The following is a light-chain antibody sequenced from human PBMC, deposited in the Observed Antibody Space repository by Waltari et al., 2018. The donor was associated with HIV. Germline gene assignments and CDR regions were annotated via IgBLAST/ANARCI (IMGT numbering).Light chain of an antibody. CDR3: SSFSITSTLVV. CDR2: DAS. Sequence: QSALTQPASVSGSPGQSITISCTGTSSDIGGYTYVSWYQQHPGKSPKLMIFDASNRPSGISNRFSGSESGNPASLTISGLQADDEAHYFCSSFSITSTLVVFGGGTKLTVL. CDR1: SSDIGGYTY. V-gene: IGLV2-14*03. J-gene: IGLJ2*01.